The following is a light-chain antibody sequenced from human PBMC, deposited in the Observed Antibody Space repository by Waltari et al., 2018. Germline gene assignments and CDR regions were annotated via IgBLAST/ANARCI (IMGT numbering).Light chain of an antibody. V-gene: IGKV3-20*01. J-gene: IGKJ1*01. CDR3: QHYVRLPVT. CDR1: QSVGRS. CDR2: GAS. Sequence: EIVLTQSPGPLSLSPGKRPTPSCRASQSVGRSLAWYQQKPGQAPRLLIYGASNRATGIPDRFSGSGSGTDFSLTISRLEPEDFSVYYCQHYVRLPVTFGQGTRVEIK.